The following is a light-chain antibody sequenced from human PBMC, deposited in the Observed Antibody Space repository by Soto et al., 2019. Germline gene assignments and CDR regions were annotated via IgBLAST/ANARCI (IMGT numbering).Light chain of an antibody. Sequence: EIVLTQSPGTLSLSPGERATLSCRASQSVSSSYLAWYQQKPGQAPSLLIYGASRRATGIPDRFSGSGSGTDFTLTISRLEPEDFAVYYCQQYDNSPWTFGQGTKVEIK. V-gene: IGKV3-20*01. J-gene: IGKJ1*01. CDR3: QQYDNSPWT. CDR2: GAS. CDR1: QSVSSSY.